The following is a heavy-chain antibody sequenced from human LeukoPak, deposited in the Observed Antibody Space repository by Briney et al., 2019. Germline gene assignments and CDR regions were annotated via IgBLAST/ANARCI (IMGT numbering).Heavy chain of an antibody. V-gene: IGHV1-2*02. CDR2: VNPNSGDT. CDR3: AKASITGYCTNGVCYGPDY. CDR1: GYTFTDYY. J-gene: IGHJ4*02. D-gene: IGHD2-8*01. Sequence: ASVKVSCKASGYTFTDYYINWVRQAPGHGLEWMGWVNPNSGDTNYAQKFQGRVTMTRDTSISTAYMELSRLRSDDTAVYYCAKASITGYCTNGVCYGPDYWGQGTLVTVSS.